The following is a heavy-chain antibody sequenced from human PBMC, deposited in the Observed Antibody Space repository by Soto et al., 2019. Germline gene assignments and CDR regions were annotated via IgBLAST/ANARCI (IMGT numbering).Heavy chain of an antibody. V-gene: IGHV4-59*01. CDR1: GGSISSYY. D-gene: IGHD6-6*01. Sequence: SETLSLTCTVSGGSISSYYWSWIRQPPGKGLEWIGYIYYSGSTNYNPSLKSRVTISVDTSKNQFSLKLSSVTAADTAVYYCARDLSMSIAARPGTMDVWGQGTTGTVS. J-gene: IGHJ6*02. CDR2: IYYSGST. CDR3: ARDLSMSIAARPGTMDV.